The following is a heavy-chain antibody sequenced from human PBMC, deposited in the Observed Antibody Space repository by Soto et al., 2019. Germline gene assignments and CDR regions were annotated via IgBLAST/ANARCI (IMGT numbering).Heavy chain of an antibody. V-gene: IGHV3-33*01. J-gene: IGHJ4*02. Sequence: GGSLRLSCAASGFTFSSYGMHWVRQAPGKGLEWVAVIWYDGSNKYYADSVKGRLTISRDNSKNTLYLQMNSLRAEDTAVYYCARDRTATVTTWYYFDYWGQGTLVTVSS. CDR1: GFTFSSYG. CDR3: ARDRTATVTTWYYFDY. CDR2: IWYDGSNK. D-gene: IGHD4-17*01.